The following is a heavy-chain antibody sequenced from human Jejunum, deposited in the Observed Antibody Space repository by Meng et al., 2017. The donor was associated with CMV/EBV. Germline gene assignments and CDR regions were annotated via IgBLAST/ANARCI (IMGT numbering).Heavy chain of an antibody. CDR1: VDSINTGGHY. CDR2: IYYSGST. CDR3: ACDAPPNNYGWFDP. Sequence: SGPGMVKPSETLSLPCNVFVDSINTGGHYWSWVRQSPGKGLEWIGSIYYSGSTYYNPSLKTRVAISIDTSENQFSLKLNSVTAADTGVYYCACDAPPNNYGWFDPWGQGTLVTVSS. V-gene: IGHV4-39*07. J-gene: IGHJ5*02. D-gene: IGHD5-18*01.